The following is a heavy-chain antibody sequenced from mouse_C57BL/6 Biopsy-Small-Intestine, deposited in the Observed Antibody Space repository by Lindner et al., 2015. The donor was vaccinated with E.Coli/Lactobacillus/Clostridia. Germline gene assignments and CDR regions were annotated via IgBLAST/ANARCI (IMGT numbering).Heavy chain of an antibody. CDR1: GYAFTNYL. D-gene: IGHD2-4*01. J-gene: IGHJ2*01. CDR3: ARSNYDYDSY. V-gene: IGHV1-54*01. CDR2: INPGSGGT. Sequence: VQLQESGAELVRPGTSVKVSCKASGYAFTNYLIEWVKQRPGQGLEWIGVINPGSGGTNYNEKFKGKATLTADKSSSTAYMQLSSLTSEDSAVYFCARSNYDYDSYWGQGTTLTVSS.